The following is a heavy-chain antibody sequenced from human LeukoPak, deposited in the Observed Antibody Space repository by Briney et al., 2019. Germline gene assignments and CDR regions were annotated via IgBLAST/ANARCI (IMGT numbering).Heavy chain of an antibody. V-gene: IGHV3-48*03. CDR1: GFTFSDYE. CDR2: IGRSGSAI. CDR3: ARDGTPHYTTGWVFFDY. Sequence: GGSLRLSCAASGFTFSDYEMNWVRQAPGKGLEWLSYIGRSGSAIHYADSVKGRFTISRDNAENSLYLQMNSLRAEDTAVYYCARDGTPHYTTGWVFFDYWGQGTLVTVSS. D-gene: IGHD6-25*01. J-gene: IGHJ4*02.